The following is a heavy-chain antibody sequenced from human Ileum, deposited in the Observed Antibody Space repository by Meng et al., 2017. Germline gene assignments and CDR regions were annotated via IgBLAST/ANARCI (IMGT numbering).Heavy chain of an antibody. CDR1: GFTFSSYA. V-gene: IGHV3-23*04. CDR3: AREPSFGEHDY. Sequence: VLRVGSGGGLGQPGGSLRLSCAASGFTFSSYAMSWVRQAPGKGLEWVSAISGSGGSTYYADSVKGRFTISRDNSKNTLYLQMNSLTPEDTAVYYCAREPSFGEHDYWGQGTLVTVSS. J-gene: IGHJ4*02. CDR2: ISGSGGST. D-gene: IGHD3-10*01.